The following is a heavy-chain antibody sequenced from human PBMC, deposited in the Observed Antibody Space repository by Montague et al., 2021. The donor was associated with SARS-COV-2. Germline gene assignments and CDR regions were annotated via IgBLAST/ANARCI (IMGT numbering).Heavy chain of an antibody. Sequence: SLRLSCAASGFTFSTYAMSWVRQAPGKGLEWVSGISGSGGNTYYADSVKGRFTISRDNSKNTLYLQMNSMRAEDTDVYYCACVGFCGGGMCFSGDYWGQGTLVTVSS. CDR1: GFTFSTYA. CDR3: ACVGFCGGGMCFSGDY. J-gene: IGHJ4*02. CDR2: ISGSGGNT. V-gene: IGHV3-23*01. D-gene: IGHD2-15*01.